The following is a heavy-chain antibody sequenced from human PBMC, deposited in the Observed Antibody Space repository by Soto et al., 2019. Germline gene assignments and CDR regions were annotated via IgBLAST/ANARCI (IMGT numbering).Heavy chain of an antibody. CDR2: IKEDGSEK. J-gene: IGHJ4*01. D-gene: IGHD3-16*01. CDR1: GFTFSSYS. V-gene: IGHV3-7*03. Sequence: EVQLVESGGGLVQPGGSLRLSCVASGFTFSSYSMMWARQVPGRGLEWLAKIKEDGSEKSYVDSVRGRFTISRYNAKDLVYLQVDSLRADDTAVYFWGRLARGGSGGTVWGHGTLVTVSS. CDR3: GRLARGGSGGTV.